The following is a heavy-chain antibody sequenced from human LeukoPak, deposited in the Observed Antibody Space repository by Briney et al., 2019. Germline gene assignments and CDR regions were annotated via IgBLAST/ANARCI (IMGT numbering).Heavy chain of an antibody. J-gene: IGHJ4*02. Sequence: GGSLRLSCAASGFTFSNYGMHWVRQAPGKGLEWVAFIRYDGSNKYYADSVKGRFTISRDNAKNSLYLQMNSLRAEDTAVYYCARGDVSGWVYWGQGTLVTVSS. CDR1: GFTFSNYG. CDR2: IRYDGSNK. CDR3: ARGDVSGWVY. D-gene: IGHD6-19*01. V-gene: IGHV3-30*02.